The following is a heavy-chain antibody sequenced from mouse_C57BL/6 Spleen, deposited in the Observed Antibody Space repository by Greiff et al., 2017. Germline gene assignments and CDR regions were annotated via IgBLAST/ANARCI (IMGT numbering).Heavy chain of an antibody. D-gene: IGHD3-2*02. J-gene: IGHJ4*01. Sequence: DVMLVESGEGLVKPGGSLKLSCAASGFTFSSYAMSWVRQTPEKRLEWVAYISSGGDYIYYADTVKGRFTISRDNARNTLYLQMSSLKSEDTAMYYCTRGGAQATAMDYWGQGTSVTVSS. CDR1: GFTFSSYA. CDR2: ISSGGDYI. CDR3: TRGGAQATAMDY. V-gene: IGHV5-9-1*02.